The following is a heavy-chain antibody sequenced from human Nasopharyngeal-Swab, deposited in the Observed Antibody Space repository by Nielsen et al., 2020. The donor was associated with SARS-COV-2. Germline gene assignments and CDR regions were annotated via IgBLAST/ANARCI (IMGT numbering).Heavy chain of an antibody. J-gene: IGHJ6*03. CDR2: INHSGST. CDR1: GGSFSGYD. D-gene: IGHD2-15*01. V-gene: IGHV4-34*01. CDR3: ARAPYCNGGSCYYYYMDV. Sequence: SETLSPTFAVYGGSFSGYDWSWIRQPPGKGLEWIGEINHSGSTNYNPTLKSRVTISVDTSKNQFSLKLSSVTAADTAVYYCARAPYCNGGSCYYYYMDVWGKGTTVTVSS.